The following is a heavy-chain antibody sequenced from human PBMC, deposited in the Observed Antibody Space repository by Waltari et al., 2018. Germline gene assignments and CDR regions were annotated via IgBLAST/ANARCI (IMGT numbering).Heavy chain of an antibody. CDR3: ARDRDWAFDI. D-gene: IGHD2-21*01. J-gene: IGHJ3*02. V-gene: IGHV3-48*04. CDR1: GFTFSSYS. Sequence: EVQLVESGGGLVQPGGSLRLSCAASGFTFSSYSMNWFRQAPGKGLEWCSDISGDSGSIHYADSVKGRITVSRDNAKNSLYLQMSSLTAEDTAVFYCARDRDWAFDIWGQGTMVTVSS. CDR2: ISGDSGSI.